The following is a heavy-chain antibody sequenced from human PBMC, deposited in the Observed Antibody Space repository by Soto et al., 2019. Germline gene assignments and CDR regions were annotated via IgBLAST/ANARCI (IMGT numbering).Heavy chain of an antibody. D-gene: IGHD3-22*01. J-gene: IGHJ2*01. V-gene: IGHV4-30-2*01. CDR1: GGSISSGGYS. CDR2: IYHTGST. Sequence: QLQLQESGSGLVKPSQTLSLTCAVSGGSISSGGYSWSWIRQPPGKGLEWIGYIYHTGSTYYNPSLKSRVTISVDRSKNQFSLKLSSVTAADTAVYYCARAPYYYDSSGYPRYWYFDLWGRGTLVTVSS. CDR3: ARAPYYYDSSGYPRYWYFDL.